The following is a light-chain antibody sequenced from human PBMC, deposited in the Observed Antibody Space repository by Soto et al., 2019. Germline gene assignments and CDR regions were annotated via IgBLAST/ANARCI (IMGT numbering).Light chain of an antibody. CDR2: GAS. Sequence: EIVMTQSPATLSVSPGERATLSCRASQSVSSNLAWYQQKPGQAPRLLIYGASTRATGIPARFSGSGSGTEFTITISSLQSEDFAVYYCQQYNNWPPLTFGGGTKVAIK. CDR1: QSVSSN. J-gene: IGKJ4*01. CDR3: QQYNNWPPLT. V-gene: IGKV3-15*01.